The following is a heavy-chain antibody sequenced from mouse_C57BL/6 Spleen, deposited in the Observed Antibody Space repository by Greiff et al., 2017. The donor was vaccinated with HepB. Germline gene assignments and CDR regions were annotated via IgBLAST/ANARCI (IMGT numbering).Heavy chain of an antibody. CDR1: GFTFSSYG. D-gene: IGHD1-1*01. CDR2: ISSGGSYT. J-gene: IGHJ2*01. V-gene: IGHV5-6*01. Sequence: EVQRVESGGDLVKPGGSLKLSCAASGFTFSSYGMSWVRQTPDKRLEWVATISSGGSYTYYPDSVKGRFTISRDNAKNTLYLQMSSLKSEDTAMYYCARQITTVYYFDYWGQGTTLTVSS. CDR3: ARQITTVYYFDY.